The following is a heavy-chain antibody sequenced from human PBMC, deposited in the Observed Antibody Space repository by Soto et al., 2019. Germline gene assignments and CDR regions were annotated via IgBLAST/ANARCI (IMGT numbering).Heavy chain of an antibody. CDR3: AILWGDCSSTSCHQRPDY. Sequence: GESLKISCKGSGYSFAGYWITWVRQKPGKGLEWMGRIDPSDSQTYYSPSFRGHVTISATKSITTVFLQWSSLRAADTAVYYCAILWGDCSSTSCHQRPDYWGQGTLVTVSS. CDR2: IDPSDSQT. CDR1: GYSFAGYW. D-gene: IGHD2-2*01. V-gene: IGHV5-10-1*01. J-gene: IGHJ4*02.